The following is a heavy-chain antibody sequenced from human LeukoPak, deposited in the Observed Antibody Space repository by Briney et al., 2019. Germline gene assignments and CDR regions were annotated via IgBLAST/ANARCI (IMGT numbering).Heavy chain of an antibody. D-gene: IGHD3-16*01. CDR2: ISWNSGSI. V-gene: IGHV3-9*01. Sequence: GGSLRLSCAASGFTFDDYAMHWVRQAPGKGLEWVSGISWNSGSIGYADSVKGRFTISRDNAKNTLYLHMNSLRAEDTAVYYCARLYGGSALDNWGQGTMVTVSS. CDR3: ARLYGGSALDN. CDR1: GFTFDDYA. J-gene: IGHJ3*02.